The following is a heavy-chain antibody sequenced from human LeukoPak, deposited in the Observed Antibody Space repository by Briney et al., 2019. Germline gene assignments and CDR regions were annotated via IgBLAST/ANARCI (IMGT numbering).Heavy chain of an antibody. CDR3: ARIRDGYNDAYDI. Sequence: ASVKVSCKASGYIFTGYYLHWVRQAPGQGLEWMGLINPGGDNTKYAQNFQGRVTMTSDTSARTVYMELSSLRSEDTAMYYCARIRDGYNDAYDIWGQGTVVTVPS. J-gene: IGHJ3*02. V-gene: IGHV1-46*01. CDR2: INPGGDNT. CDR1: GYIFTGYY. D-gene: IGHD5-24*01.